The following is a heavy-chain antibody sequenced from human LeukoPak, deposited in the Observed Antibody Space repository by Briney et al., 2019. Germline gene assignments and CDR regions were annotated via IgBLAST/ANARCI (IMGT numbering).Heavy chain of an antibody. CDR2: LSSSSSHI. D-gene: IGHD6-13*01. V-gene: IGHV3-21*01. J-gene: IGHJ4*02. CDR1: GFTFSTYS. Sequence: KSRGSLRLSCAAFGFTFSTYSMNWVRQAPGKGLEWVSSLSSSSSHIYYADSVKGRFTISRDNAKNSLYLQMNSLRAEDTAVYYCAREGQQQDFDYWGQGTLVTVSS. CDR3: AREGQQQDFDY.